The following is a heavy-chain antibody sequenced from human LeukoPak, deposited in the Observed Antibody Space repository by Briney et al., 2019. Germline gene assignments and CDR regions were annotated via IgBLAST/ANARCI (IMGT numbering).Heavy chain of an antibody. CDR1: GGSISNYY. J-gene: IGHJ4*02. V-gene: IGHV4-34*01. CDR2: INHSGST. Sequence: SETLSLTCTVSGGSISNYYWSWIRQPPGKGLEWIGEINHSGSTNYNPSLKSRVTISVDTSKNQFSLKLSSVTAADTAVYYCARRAGTVYDYWGQGTLVTVSS. CDR3: ARRAGTVYDY. D-gene: IGHD1-14*01.